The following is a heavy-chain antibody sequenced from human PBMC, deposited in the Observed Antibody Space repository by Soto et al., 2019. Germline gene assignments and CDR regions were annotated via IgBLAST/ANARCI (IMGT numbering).Heavy chain of an antibody. D-gene: IGHD2-15*01. V-gene: IGHV1-2*02. CDR2: INPKSGGT. J-gene: IGHJ4*02. CDR1: GYTFTVYY. Sequence: QVQLVQSGAEVKKPGASVNVSCKASGYTFTVYYMHWVRQAPGHGLEWMGWINPKSGGTMYPQKFQGRDTMTWDTSISTAYMALTRLRSDDTAVYYFARDMGKVGGSAGFDYWSQGTLVTVAS. CDR3: ARDMGKVGGSAGFDY.